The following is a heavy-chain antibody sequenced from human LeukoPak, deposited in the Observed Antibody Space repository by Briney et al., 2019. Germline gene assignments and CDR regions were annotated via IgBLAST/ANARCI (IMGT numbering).Heavy chain of an antibody. V-gene: IGHV4-30-2*01. CDR2: IYHSGST. D-gene: IGHD6-6*01. J-gene: IGHJ4*02. Sequence: SETLSLTCTVSGGSISSGGYYWSWIRQPPGKGLEWIGYIYHSGSTYYNPSLKGRVTISVDRSKNQFSLKLSSVTAADTAVYYCARGMGGSSSYSDYWGQGTLVTVSS. CDR1: GGSISSGGYY. CDR3: ARGMGGSSSYSDY.